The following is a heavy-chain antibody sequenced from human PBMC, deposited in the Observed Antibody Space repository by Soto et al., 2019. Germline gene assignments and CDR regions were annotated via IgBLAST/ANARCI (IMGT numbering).Heavy chain of an antibody. J-gene: IGHJ5*02. CDR2: ISWNSGSI. D-gene: IGHD1-26*01. CDR1: GFTFDDYA. Sequence: EVQLVESGGGLVQPGRSLRLSCAASGFTFDDYAMHWVRQAPGKGLEWVSGISWNSGSIGYADSVKGRFPISRDNANNPLYLQLILLSAAATAFFSFQKVTPPSPSRGPRGWFAPWGQGTLVPVPS. V-gene: IGHV3-9*01. CDR3: QKVTPPSPSRGPRGWFAP.